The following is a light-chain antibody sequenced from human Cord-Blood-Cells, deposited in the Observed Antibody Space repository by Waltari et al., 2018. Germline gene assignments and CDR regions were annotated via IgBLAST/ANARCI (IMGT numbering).Light chain of an antibody. CDR1: QSLLHSNGYNY. J-gene: IGKJ4*01. CDR3: MQALQTQLT. V-gene: IGKV2-28*01. Sequence: DIVMHQSPLSLPVTPGEPASISCRSSQSLLHSNGYNYLDWYLQKPGQSPQLLIYLGSNRASGVPDRFSGSGSGTDFTLKISRVEAEDVGVYYCMQALQTQLTFGGGTKVEIK. CDR2: LGS.